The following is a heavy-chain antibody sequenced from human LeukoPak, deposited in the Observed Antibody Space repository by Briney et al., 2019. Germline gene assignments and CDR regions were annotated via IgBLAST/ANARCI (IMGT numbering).Heavy chain of an antibody. Sequence: GGSLRLSCAASGFIFISYGMHWVRQAPGKGLEWVAFIRYDGSKKDYADSVKGRFTISRDNSKNTLYLQMNSLRAEDTAVYYCAKGPNVDERYFQHWGQGTLVTVSS. V-gene: IGHV3-30*02. J-gene: IGHJ1*01. CDR2: IRYDGSKK. CDR1: GFIFISYG. CDR3: AKGPNVDERYFQH.